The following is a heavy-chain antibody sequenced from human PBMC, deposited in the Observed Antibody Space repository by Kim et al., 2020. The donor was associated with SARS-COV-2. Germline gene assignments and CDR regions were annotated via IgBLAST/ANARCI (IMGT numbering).Heavy chain of an antibody. CDR2: IWNGGNRI. Sequence: GGSLRLSCATSGFRFSDCPIHWVRQAPGKGLEWVAVIWNGGNRIYYADSVKGRFSISRDKSKNTVWLQMSSLRGEDMAVYYCARDHRDGYYFFDRWGPGTPFSASS. CDR1: GFRFSDCP. D-gene: IGHD1-26*01. CDR3: ARDHRDGYYFFDR. V-gene: IGHV3-33*01. J-gene: IGHJ4*02.